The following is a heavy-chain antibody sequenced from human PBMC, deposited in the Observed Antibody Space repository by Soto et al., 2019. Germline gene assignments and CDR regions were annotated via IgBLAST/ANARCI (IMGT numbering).Heavy chain of an antibody. J-gene: IGHJ4*02. D-gene: IGHD5-18*01. CDR3: ARAQDTAMVFDY. V-gene: IGHV1-2*02. Sequence: EASVKVSCNASGYSFPGYYAHWVRQAPGQGLEWMGWINRNSSGNHYAQKIHGRVTITADESTSTAYMELSSLKSEDTAVYYCARAQDTAMVFDYWGQGTLVTVSS. CDR2: INRNSSGN. CDR1: GYSFPGYY.